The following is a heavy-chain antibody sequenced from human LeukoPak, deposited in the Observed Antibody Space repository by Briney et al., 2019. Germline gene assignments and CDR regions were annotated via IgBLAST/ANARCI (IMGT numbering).Heavy chain of an antibody. Sequence: SETLSLTCTVSGGSISSTTYYWGWIRQPPGKGLEWIGRIYTSGSTNYNPSLKSRVTMSVDTSKNQFSLKLSSVTAADTAVYYCARGGGDFWSPFDYWGQGTLVTVSS. CDR2: IYTSGST. CDR3: ARGGGDFWSPFDY. CDR1: GGSISSTTYY. D-gene: IGHD3-3*01. V-gene: IGHV4-61*05. J-gene: IGHJ4*02.